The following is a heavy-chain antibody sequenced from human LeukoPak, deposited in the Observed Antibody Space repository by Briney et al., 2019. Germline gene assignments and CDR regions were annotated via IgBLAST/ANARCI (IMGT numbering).Heavy chain of an antibody. CDR1: GFTVSTYY. V-gene: IGHV3-53*01. CDR3: ARGLGYCTSTTCLLPFDY. Sequence: GGSLRLPCAASGFTVSTYYMTWVRQAPGKGLECVSVIYSGGSTYYADSVKGRFTVSRDNSKNTLYLQMNSLRAEDTAMYYCARGLGYCTSTTCLLPFDYWGQGTLVTVSS. J-gene: IGHJ4*02. D-gene: IGHD2-2*01. CDR2: IYSGGST.